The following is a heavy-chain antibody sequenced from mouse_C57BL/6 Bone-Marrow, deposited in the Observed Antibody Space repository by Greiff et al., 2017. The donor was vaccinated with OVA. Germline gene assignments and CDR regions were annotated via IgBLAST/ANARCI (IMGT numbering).Heavy chain of an antibody. CDR2: ISSKSNNYAT. CDR1: GFSFNTYA. Sequence: EVKLVESGGGLVQPKGSLKLSCAASGFSFNTYAMNWVRQAPGKGLEWVARISSKSNNYATYYADSVKDRFTITRDDSESMLYLQMNDLKTEDTAMYYCVSSNWGFGYWGQGTTLTVAS. CDR3: VSSNWGFGY. V-gene: IGHV10-1*01. J-gene: IGHJ2*01. D-gene: IGHD4-1*01.